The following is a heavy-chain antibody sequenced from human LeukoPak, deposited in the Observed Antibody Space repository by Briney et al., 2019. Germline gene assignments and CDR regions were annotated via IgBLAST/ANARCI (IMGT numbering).Heavy chain of an antibody. D-gene: IGHD3-10*01. Sequence: SETLSLTCAVYGGSFSGYYWSWIRQPPGKGLEWIGEINHSGSTNYNPSLKSRVTISVDTSKNQFSLKLSSVTAADTAVYYCARNRITMVRGVYMDVWGKGTTVTVPS. V-gene: IGHV4-34*01. CDR3: ARNRITMVRGVYMDV. CDR1: GGSFSGYY. CDR2: INHSGST. J-gene: IGHJ6*03.